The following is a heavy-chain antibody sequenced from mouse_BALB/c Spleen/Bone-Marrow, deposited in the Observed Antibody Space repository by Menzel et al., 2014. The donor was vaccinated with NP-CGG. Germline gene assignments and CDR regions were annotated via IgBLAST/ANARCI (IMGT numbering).Heavy chain of an antibody. CDR3: TRGRYWDDFDY. D-gene: IGHD4-1*01. J-gene: IGHJ2*01. CDR2: ISSGSTTI. Sequence: VQLKESGGGLVQPGGSRKLSCAASGFAFSSFGMHWVRQAPEKGLEWVAYISSGSTTILYADTMKGRFTISRDNPKNTLFLQMTSLRSEDTAMYYCTRGRYWDDFDYWCQGATLTVSS. CDR1: GFAFSSFG. V-gene: IGHV5-17*02.